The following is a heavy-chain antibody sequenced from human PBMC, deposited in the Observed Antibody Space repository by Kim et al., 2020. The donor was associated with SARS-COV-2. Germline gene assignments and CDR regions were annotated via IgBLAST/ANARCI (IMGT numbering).Heavy chain of an antibody. D-gene: IGHD3-10*01. CDR3: EKDGADYGSGSYYKYSGGAYCFDY. V-gene: IGHV3-9*01. Sequence: GGSLRLSCAASGFTFDDYAMHWVRQAPGKGLEWVSGISWNSGSIGYADSVKGRFTISRDNAKNSLYLQMNSLRAEDTALYYCEKDGADYGSGSYYKYSGGAYCFDYWGQGTLVTVSS. J-gene: IGHJ4*02. CDR1: GFTFDDYA. CDR2: ISWNSGSI.